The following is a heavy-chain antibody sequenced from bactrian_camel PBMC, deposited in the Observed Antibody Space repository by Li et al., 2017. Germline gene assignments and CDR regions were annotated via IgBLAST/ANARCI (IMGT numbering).Heavy chain of an antibody. Sequence: VQLVESGGGSVQSGGSLRVSCAVSGFTYNSYCLGWFRQTPGKEREWVAHIYLRGGVTAYSDSVKGRFTISQDTAKNTVSLQMNTLKPEDTGMYYCVADPLDCDSGADYWGQGTQVTVS. D-gene: IGHD1*01. CDR3: VADPLDCDSGADY. V-gene: IGHV3S40*01. CDR1: GFTYNSYC. CDR2: IYLRGGVT. J-gene: IGHJ4*01.